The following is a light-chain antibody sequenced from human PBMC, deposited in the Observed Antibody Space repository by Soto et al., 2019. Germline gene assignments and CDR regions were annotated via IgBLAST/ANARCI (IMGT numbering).Light chain of an antibody. Sequence: QSALTQPRSVSGSPGQSVTISCTGTSSDIGGYNCVSWYQQHPDKAPKLMIYDVSKRPSGVPDRFSGSKSGNTASLTISGLQAEDEADYYCCSYAGNYYVFGTGSKVTVL. CDR3: CSYAGNYYV. CDR1: SSDIGGYNC. J-gene: IGLJ1*01. CDR2: DVS. V-gene: IGLV2-11*01.